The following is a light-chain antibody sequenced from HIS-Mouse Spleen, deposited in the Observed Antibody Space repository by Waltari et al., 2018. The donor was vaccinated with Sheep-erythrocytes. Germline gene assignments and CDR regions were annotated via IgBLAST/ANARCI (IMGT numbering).Light chain of an antibody. CDR2: DVS. J-gene: IGLJ1*01. CDR1: SSDVGGYNY. CDR3: CSYAGSYNHV. Sequence: QSALTQPRSVSGSPGQSVTISCTGTSSDVGGYNYVSWYQQHPGNAPKLMIYDVSKRSSGVRDRVSGSKSGNTASLTISGLQAEDEAEYYCCSYAGSYNHVFATGTKVTVL. V-gene: IGLV2-11*01.